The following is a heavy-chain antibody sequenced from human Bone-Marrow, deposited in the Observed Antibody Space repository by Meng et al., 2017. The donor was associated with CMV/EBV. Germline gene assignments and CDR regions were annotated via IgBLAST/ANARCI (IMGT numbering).Heavy chain of an antibody. CDR2: INPDSGAT. D-gene: IGHD3-10*01. CDR1: GYTFTAYY. Sequence: ASVKVSCKASGYTFTAYYIHWVRQAPGQGLEWMGWINPDSGATKYAQKFQGRVTMTRDTSISTAYMELSSLRSEDTAVYYCARASSYYYGSGRQYPDYWGQGILVTVSS. J-gene: IGHJ4*02. V-gene: IGHV1-2*02. CDR3: ARASSYYYGSGRQYPDY.